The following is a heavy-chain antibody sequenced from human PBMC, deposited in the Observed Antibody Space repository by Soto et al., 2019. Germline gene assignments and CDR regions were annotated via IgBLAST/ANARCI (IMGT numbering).Heavy chain of an antibody. CDR1: GLTFNTSG. CDR3: AIKARVPNYIYRVMDL. Sequence: GGSLRLSCEVSGLTFNTSGMHWVRQAPGKGLEWLAVISYDGATQYYGDTVKGRFTISRDNSKNTLFLHMGRLRAEDTAMYYCAIKARVPNYIYRVMDLWG. V-gene: IGHV3-30*03. J-gene: IGHJ6*02. CDR2: ISYDGATQ. D-gene: IGHD1-7*01.